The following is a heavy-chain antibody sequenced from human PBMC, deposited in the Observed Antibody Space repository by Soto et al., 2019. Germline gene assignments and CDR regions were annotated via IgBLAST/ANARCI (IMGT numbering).Heavy chain of an antibody. CDR2: ISDGGGGT. Sequence: EVQLLESGGGLVQPGGSLRLSCAASGFTISSYAMSWVRQPPGKGLEWVSVISDGGGGTYYADSVKGRFTISRDNSKNTLYLQVDSLRAEDTAVFYCAKGFYGSGWNYFDYWGQGTLVTVSS. CDR1: GFTISSYA. CDR3: AKGFYGSGWNYFDY. J-gene: IGHJ4*02. D-gene: IGHD6-19*01. V-gene: IGHV3-23*01.